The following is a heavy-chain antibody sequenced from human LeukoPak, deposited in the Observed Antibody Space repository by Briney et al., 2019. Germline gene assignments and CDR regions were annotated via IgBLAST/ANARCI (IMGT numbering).Heavy chain of an antibody. V-gene: IGHV3-7*01. CDR3: ARVAALAGTVIDY. CDR2: IKQDGSEK. J-gene: IGHJ4*02. CDR1: GFTFRSYW. D-gene: IGHD6-19*01. Sequence: GGSLRLSCAASGFTFRSYWMSWVRQAPGKGLEWVANIKQDGSEKYYVDSVKGRFTISRDNVKNSLSLQMNSLRAEDTAVYYCARVAALAGTVIDYWGQGTLVTVSS.